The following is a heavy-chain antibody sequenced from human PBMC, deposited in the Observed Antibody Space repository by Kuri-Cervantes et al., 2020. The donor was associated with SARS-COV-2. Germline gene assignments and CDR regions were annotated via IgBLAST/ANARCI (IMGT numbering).Heavy chain of an antibody. J-gene: IGHJ4*02. CDR1: GGSFSGYY. CDR3: ARGRGERVFDY. D-gene: IGHD1-26*01. Sequence: SETLSLTCAVYGGSFSGYYWSWIRQSPGKGLEWIGEIHHSGSTNHNPSLRSRVTISVDTSKNQFSLKLSSVTAADTAVYFCARGRGERVFDYWGQGTLVTVSS. V-gene: IGHV4-34*01. CDR2: IHHSGST.